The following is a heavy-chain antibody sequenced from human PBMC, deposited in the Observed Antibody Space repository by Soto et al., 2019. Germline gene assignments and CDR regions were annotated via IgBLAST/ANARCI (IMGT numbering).Heavy chain of an antibody. V-gene: IGHV2-5*02. J-gene: IGHJ5*02. D-gene: IGHD1-26*01. CDR3: THRQRSGATWCDP. CDR2: IFWVDVK. Sequence: QITLKESGPTLVKPTQTLTLTCTFSGFSLSTSGVGVGWIRQPPGKALEWLALIFWVDVKRYSPSLKSRLTIAKDTSKNPGVLTKTTMDPVDTGTYYCTHRQRSGATWCDPWGQGTLVTVSS. CDR1: GFSLSTSGVG.